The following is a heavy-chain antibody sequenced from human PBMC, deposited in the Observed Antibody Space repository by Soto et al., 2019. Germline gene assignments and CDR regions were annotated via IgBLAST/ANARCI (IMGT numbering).Heavy chain of an antibody. V-gene: IGHV3-30*18. J-gene: IGHJ4*02. CDR3: AKDRDSPFFLDYFDY. D-gene: IGHD2-21*01. Sequence: EGSLRLSCAASGFTFSSYGMHWVRQAPGKGLEWVAVISYDGNNKYYADSVKGRFTISRDNSKSTLYLQMNSLRAEDTAVYFCAKDRDSPFFLDYFDYWGQGTLVTVSS. CDR1: GFTFSSYG. CDR2: ISYDGNNK.